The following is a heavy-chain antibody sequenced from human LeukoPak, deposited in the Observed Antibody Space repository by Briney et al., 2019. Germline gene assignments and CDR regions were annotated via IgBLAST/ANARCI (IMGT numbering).Heavy chain of an antibody. CDR3: AKDLGWPQRAFDY. Sequence: PGGSLRLSCAASGFTFSNYAMSWVRQAPGKGLEWVSFISGSGGSTYYADSVKGRFTISRDNSKNTLYPQMNSLRAEDTALYYCAKDLGWPQRAFDYWGRGTLVTVSS. V-gene: IGHV3-23*01. J-gene: IGHJ4*01. D-gene: IGHD2-15*01. CDR1: GFTFSNYA. CDR2: ISGSGGST.